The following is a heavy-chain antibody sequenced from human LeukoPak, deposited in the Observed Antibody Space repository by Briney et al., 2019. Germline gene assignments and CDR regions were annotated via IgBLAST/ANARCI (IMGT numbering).Heavy chain of an antibody. D-gene: IGHD3-22*01. V-gene: IGHV1-8*01. CDR3: ARGVDYDSSGSGFDP. Sequence: ASVKVSCKASGYTFTSYDINWVRQATGQGLEWMGWMNPNSGNTGYAQKFQGRVTMTRNTSISTAYMELSSLRPEDTAVYYCARGVDYDSSGSGFDPWGQGTLVTVSS. CDR1: GYTFTSYD. J-gene: IGHJ5*02. CDR2: MNPNSGNT.